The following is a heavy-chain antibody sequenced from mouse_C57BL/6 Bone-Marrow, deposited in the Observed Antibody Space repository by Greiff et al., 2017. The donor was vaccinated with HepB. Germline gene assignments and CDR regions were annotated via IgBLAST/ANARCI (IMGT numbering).Heavy chain of an antibody. D-gene: IGHD1-1*01. Sequence: EVQLQQSGPELVKPGASVKMSCKASGYTFTDYNMHWVKQSHGKSLEWIGYINPNNGGTRYNQKFKGKATLTVNKYSSKAYMELRSLTSEDSAVYYCAREGFITTKGSWGQGTTLTVSS. V-gene: IGHV1-22*01. CDR1: GYTFTDYN. CDR3: AREGFITTKGS. J-gene: IGHJ2*01. CDR2: INPNNGGT.